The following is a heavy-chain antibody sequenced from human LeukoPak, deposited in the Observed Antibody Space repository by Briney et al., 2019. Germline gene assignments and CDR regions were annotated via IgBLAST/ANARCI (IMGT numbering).Heavy chain of an antibody. CDR1: GGSISSSTYY. V-gene: IGHV4-39*07. CDR3: ARGFVRYSSGLS. D-gene: IGHD6-19*01. J-gene: IGHJ5*02. Sequence: SETLSLTCTVSGGSISSSTYYGGWIRQPPGKGLEWIGSIFYSGNTYYNPSLKSRVTISIDTSKNQFSLKLSSVTAADTAVYYCARGFVRYSSGLSWGQGTLVTVSS. CDR2: IFYSGNT.